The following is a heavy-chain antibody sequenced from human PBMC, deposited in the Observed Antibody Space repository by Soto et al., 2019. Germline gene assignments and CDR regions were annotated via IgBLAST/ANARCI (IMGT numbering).Heavy chain of an antibody. Sequence: ASVKVSCKASGYTFTSYGISWVRQAPGQGLEWMGWISAYNGNTNYAQKLQGRVTMTTDTSTSTAYMELRSLRSDDTAVYYCARDQDDYGLGYYYYMDVWGKGTTVTVSS. J-gene: IGHJ6*03. CDR1: GYTFTSYG. V-gene: IGHV1-18*01. CDR3: ARDQDDYGLGYYYYMDV. D-gene: IGHD3-10*01. CDR2: ISAYNGNT.